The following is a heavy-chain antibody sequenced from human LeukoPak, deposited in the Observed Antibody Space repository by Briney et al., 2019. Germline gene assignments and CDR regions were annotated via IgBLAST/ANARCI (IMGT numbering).Heavy chain of an antibody. CDR2: IYSGGST. CDR1: GGSISSYY. V-gene: IGHV4-4*07. CDR3: ARENTGSYREFDY. J-gene: IGHJ4*02. D-gene: IGHD1-26*01. Sequence: PSETLSLTCTVSGGSISSYYWSWIRQPAGKGLEWIGRIYSGGSTNYNPSLKSRVTMSVDSSNNQFSLKLSSVTAADTAVFYCARENTGSYREFDYWGQGTLVTVSP.